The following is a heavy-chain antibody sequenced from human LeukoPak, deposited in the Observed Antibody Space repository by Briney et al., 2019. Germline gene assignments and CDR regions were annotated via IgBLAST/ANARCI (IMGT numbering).Heavy chain of an antibody. V-gene: IGHV3-11*05. CDR1: GFIFSDYY. D-gene: IGHD2-8*01. CDR2: ISSSSSYT. CDR3: AKVSGYCTNGVCYTHDY. J-gene: IGHJ4*02. Sequence: GGSLRLSCAASGFIFSDYYLSWIRQAPGKGLEWVSYISSSSSYTNYADSVKGRFTISRDNSKTTLYLQMNSLRAEDTAVYYCAKVSGYCTNGVCYTHDYWGQGTLVTVSS.